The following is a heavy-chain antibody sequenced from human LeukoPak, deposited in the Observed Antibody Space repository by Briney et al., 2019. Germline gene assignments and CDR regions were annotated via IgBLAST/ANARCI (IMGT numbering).Heavy chain of an antibody. CDR1: GGSISSSSSY. J-gene: IGHJ4*02. CDR2: IYYSGSS. D-gene: IGHD5-24*01. Sequence: PSETLSLTCSVSGGSISSSSSYWGWVRQPPGKGLEWIGSIYYSGSSFDNPALKRRVTLSVDTSKTQFSLKLSSVTAADTAVYYCARHRSGWLQSSFDYWGQGTLVTVSS. V-gene: IGHV4-39*01. CDR3: ARHRSGWLQSSFDY.